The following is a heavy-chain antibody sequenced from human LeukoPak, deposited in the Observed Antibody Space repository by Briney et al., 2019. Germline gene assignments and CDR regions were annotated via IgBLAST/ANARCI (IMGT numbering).Heavy chain of an antibody. V-gene: IGHV5-51*01. D-gene: IGHD2-8*02. J-gene: IGHJ5*02. Sequence: GESLKISGKGSGYSFTNYWIGWVRQMPGKGLEWMGIIYPGDSDTRYSPSFQGQVTISADKSISTAYLQWSSLKASDTAMYYCARLVVYAIPWFDPWGQGTLVTVSS. CDR3: ARLVVYAIPWFDP. CDR1: GYSFTNYW. CDR2: IYPGDSDT.